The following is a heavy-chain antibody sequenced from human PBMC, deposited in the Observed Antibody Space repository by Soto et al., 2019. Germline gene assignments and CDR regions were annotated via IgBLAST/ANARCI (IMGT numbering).Heavy chain of an antibody. J-gene: IGHJ4*02. CDR3: ARERAAAGFDY. D-gene: IGHD6-13*01. CDR1: GYTFTSYG. CDR2: MNPNSGNT. Sequence: QVQLVQSGAEVKKPGASVKVSCKASGYTFTSYGISWVRQAPGQGLEWMGWMNPNSGNTGYAQEFQGRVTMTRNTSISTAYMDLSSLRSDDTAVYYCARERAAAGFDYWGQGTLVTVSS. V-gene: IGHV1-8*02.